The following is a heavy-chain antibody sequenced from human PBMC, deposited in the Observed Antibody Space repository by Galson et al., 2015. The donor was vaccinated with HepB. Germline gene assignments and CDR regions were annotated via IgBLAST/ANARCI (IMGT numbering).Heavy chain of an antibody. D-gene: IGHD6-13*01. J-gene: IGHJ4*02. Sequence: SLRLSCAASGFTFSGSAIHWVRQASGKGPEWIGHIRSKATNFAALYVPSLKGRFTIPRDDSKNLAYLHMRSLKTDDTAVYYCVRSGDFSGYSSRWGQGTLVTVSS. CDR1: GFTFSGSA. CDR2: IRSKATNFAA. CDR3: VRSGDFSGYSSR. V-gene: IGHV3-73*01.